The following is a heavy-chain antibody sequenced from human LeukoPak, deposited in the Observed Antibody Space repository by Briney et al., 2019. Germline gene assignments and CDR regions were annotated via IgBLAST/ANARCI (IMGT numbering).Heavy chain of an antibody. CDR3: ARSNGSSWHYYFDY. D-gene: IGHD6-13*01. CDR1: GXSFSGYY. Sequence: PSETLSLTCAVYGXSFSGYYWSWIRQPPGKGLEWIGEINHSGSTNYNPSLKSRVTISVDTSKNQFSLKLSSVTAADTAVYYCARSNGSSWHYYFDYWGQGTLVTVSS. V-gene: IGHV4-34*01. CDR2: INHSGST. J-gene: IGHJ4*02.